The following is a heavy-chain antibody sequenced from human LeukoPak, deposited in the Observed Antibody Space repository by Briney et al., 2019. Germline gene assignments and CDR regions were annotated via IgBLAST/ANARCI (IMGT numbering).Heavy chain of an antibody. Sequence: SQTLSLTCTVSGGSISSGSYYWSWIRQPAGKGLEWIGRIYTGGSTNYNPSLKSRVTISVDTSKNQFSLKLSSVTAADTAVYYCARNKPTAPGYFDYWGQGTLVTVSS. CDR3: ARNKPTAPGYFDY. CDR1: GGSISSGSYY. V-gene: IGHV4-61*02. J-gene: IGHJ4*02. CDR2: IYTGGST. D-gene: IGHD2-2*01.